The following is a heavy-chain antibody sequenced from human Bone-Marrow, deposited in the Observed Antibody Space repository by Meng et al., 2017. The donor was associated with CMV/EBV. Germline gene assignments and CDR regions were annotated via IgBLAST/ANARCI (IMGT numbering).Heavy chain of an antibody. Sequence: GGSLRLSCAASGFTFSNAWMSWVRQAPGKGLEWVSVIYSGGSTYYADSVKGRFTISRDNSKNTLYLQMNSLRAEDTAVYYCATGSDWGSLFDYWGQGTLVTVSS. V-gene: IGHV3-66*02. J-gene: IGHJ4*02. D-gene: IGHD7-27*01. CDR1: GFTFSNAW. CDR3: ATGSDWGSLFDY. CDR2: IYSGGST.